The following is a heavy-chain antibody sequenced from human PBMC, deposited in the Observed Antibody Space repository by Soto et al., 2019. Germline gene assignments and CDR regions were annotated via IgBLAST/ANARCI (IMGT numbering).Heavy chain of an antibody. CDR2: IFHSGDT. V-gene: IGHV4-4*02. D-gene: IGHD6-19*01. Sequence: QVQLQESGPGLVKPSGTLSLTCAVSGDSISNSRWWTWVRQPPGKGLEWIGDIFHSGDTNYNPSLKCRVFISVDKSQNQFPLKVSSVPAADPAVYYCAYSTGWYRHDVWGQGTLVTVSS. CDR1: GDSISNSRW. CDR3: AYSTGWYRHDV. J-gene: IGHJ3*01.